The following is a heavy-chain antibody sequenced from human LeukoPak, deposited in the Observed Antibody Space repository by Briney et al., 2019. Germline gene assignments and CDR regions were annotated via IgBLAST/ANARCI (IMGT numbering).Heavy chain of an antibody. J-gene: IGHJ4*02. CDR2: VNPNSGGT. D-gene: IGHD6-13*01. CDR1: GYTFTGYY. CDR3: ATDPRYSSSWLDFDY. V-gene: IGHV1-2*02. Sequence: ASVKVSCKASGYTFTGYYMHWVRQAPGQGLEWMGWVNPNSGGTNYAQKFQGRVTMTRDTSISTAYMELSRLRSDDTAVYYCATDPRYSSSWLDFDYWGRGTLVTVSS.